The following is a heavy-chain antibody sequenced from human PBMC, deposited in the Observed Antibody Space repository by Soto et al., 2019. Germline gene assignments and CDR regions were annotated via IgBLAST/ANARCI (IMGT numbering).Heavy chain of an antibody. CDR2: INSDGSST. D-gene: IGHD6-19*01. CDR1: GFTFSSYW. J-gene: IGHJ4*02. V-gene: IGHV3-74*01. CDR3: RAWTKQWLVHGFDY. Sequence: GGSLRLSCAASGFTFSSYWMHWVRQAPGKGLVWVSRINSDGSSTSYADSVKGRFTISRDNAKNTLYLQMNSLRAGDTAVHYCRAWTKQWLVHGFDYWGQGTLVTVSS.